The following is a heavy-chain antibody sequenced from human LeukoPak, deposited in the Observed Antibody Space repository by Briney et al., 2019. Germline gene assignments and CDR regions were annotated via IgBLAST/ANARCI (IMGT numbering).Heavy chain of an antibody. V-gene: IGHV1-18*01. Sequence: ASVKVSCKASGYTFTSYGISWVRQAPGQGLEWMGWIGAYNGNTNYAQKLQGRVTMTTDTSTSTAYMELRSLRSDYTAVYYCASKYYYDSSGYYPWWGQGTLVTVSS. CDR3: ASKYYYDSSGYYPW. CDR2: IGAYNGNT. J-gene: IGHJ4*02. D-gene: IGHD3-22*01. CDR1: GYTFTSYG.